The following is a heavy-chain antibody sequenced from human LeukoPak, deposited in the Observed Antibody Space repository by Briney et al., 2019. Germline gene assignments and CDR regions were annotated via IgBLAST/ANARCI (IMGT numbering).Heavy chain of an antibody. D-gene: IGHD6-19*01. CDR2: TYYSGST. CDR3: ARELSGAGFDY. Sequence: PSETLSLTCTVSGGSISSYYWSWIRQPPGKGLEWIGYTYYSGSTNYNPSLKSRVTISVDTSENQFSLKLSSVTAADTAVYYCARELSGAGFDYWGQGTLVTVSS. CDR1: GGSISSYY. V-gene: IGHV4-59*01. J-gene: IGHJ4*02.